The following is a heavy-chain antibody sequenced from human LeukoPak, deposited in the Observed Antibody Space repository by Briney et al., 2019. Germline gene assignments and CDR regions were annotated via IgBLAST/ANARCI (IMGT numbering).Heavy chain of an antibody. CDR1: GYTFTGYY. CDR2: INPNSGGT. J-gene: IGHJ4*02. D-gene: IGHD3-10*01. V-gene: IGHV1-2*02. CDR3: ARDPSAYYYGSGSYLGDDY. Sequence: GASVKVSCKASGYTFTGYYMHWVRQAPGQGLEWMGWINPNSGGTNYAQRFQGRVTMTRDTSISTAYMELSRLRSDDTAVYYCARDPSAYYYGSGSYLGDDYWGQETLVTVSS.